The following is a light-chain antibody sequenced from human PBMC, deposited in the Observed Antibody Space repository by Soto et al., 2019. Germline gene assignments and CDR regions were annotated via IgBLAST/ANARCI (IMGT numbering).Light chain of an antibody. V-gene: IGKV3-11*01. CDR1: QSVHTF. CDR2: GAS. CDR3: HQRSNWPPDT. J-gene: IGKJ5*01. Sequence: ENVLKKSPATLSLSKGEGASLSCRASQSVHTFLAWYQQKPGQAPRLLIYGASTRATGVPARFSGSGSGTDFTLTISSLEPEDFAVYYCHQRSNWPPDTFGQGTRLEIK.